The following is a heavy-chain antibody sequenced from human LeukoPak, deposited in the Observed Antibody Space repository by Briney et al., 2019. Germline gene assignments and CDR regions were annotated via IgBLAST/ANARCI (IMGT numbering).Heavy chain of an antibody. CDR3: ARYASGGGWYLDN. CDR2: INPNTGVT. Sequence: ASVKVSCKASGYSFTAYYMHWVRQAPGQGLEWTGWINPNTGVTNYAQKFQGRVTMTRDKSISTVFMELSSLRSDDTALYYCARYASGGGWYLDNWGQGTLVTVSS. V-gene: IGHV1-2*02. J-gene: IGHJ4*02. D-gene: IGHD2-21*01. CDR1: GYSFTAYY.